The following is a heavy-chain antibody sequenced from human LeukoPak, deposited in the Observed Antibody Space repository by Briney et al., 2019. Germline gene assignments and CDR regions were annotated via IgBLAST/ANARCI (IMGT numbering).Heavy chain of an antibody. CDR2: ISYDGSNK. D-gene: IGHD3-3*01. CDR3: ARAGGAQVLRFLEWKYYYYYYGMDV. J-gene: IGHJ6*02. CDR1: GFTFSSYA. Sequence: GGSLRLSCAASGFTFSSYAMHRVRQAPGKGLEWVAVISYDGSNKYYADSVKGRFTISRDNSKNTLYLQMNSLRAEDTAVYYCARAGGAQVLRFLEWKYYYYYYGMDVWGQGTTVTVSS. V-gene: IGHV3-30-3*01.